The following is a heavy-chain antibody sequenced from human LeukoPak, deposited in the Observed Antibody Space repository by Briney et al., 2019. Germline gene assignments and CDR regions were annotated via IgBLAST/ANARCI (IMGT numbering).Heavy chain of an antibody. V-gene: IGHV3-48*03. CDR1: GFTFSSYE. CDR2: ISSSGSTI. D-gene: IGHD5-12*01. J-gene: IGHJ4*02. Sequence: GGSLRLSCAASGFTFSSYEMNWVRQAPGKGLEWVSYISSSGSTIYYADSVKGRFTISRDNAKNSLYLQMNSPRAEDTAVYYCARDLLDSGYDLRYFDYWGQGTLVTVSS. CDR3: ARDLLDSGYDLRYFDY.